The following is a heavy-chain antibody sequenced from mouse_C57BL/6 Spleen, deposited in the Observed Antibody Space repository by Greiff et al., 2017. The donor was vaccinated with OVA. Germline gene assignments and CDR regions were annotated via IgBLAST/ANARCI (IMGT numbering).Heavy chain of an antibody. V-gene: IGHV1-42*01. Sequence: VQLQQSGPELVKPGASVKISCKASGYSFTGYYMNWVKQSPEKSLEWIGEINPSTGGTTYNQKFKAKATLTVDKSSSTAYMQLKSLTSEDSAVYYCATRELGRGYFDYWGQGTTLTVSS. D-gene: IGHD4-1*01. CDR2: INPSTGGT. CDR3: ATRELGRGYFDY. CDR1: GYSFTGYY. J-gene: IGHJ2*01.